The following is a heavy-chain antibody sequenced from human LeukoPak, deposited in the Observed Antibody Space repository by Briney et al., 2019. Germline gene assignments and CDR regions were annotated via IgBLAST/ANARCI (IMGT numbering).Heavy chain of an antibody. CDR3: ARAAADTPVVSS. CDR2: ISYDGSNK. V-gene: IGHV3-30-3*01. Sequence: PGRSLRLSCAASRFTFSSYALHWVRQAPGKGLEWVAVISYDGSNKYYADSVKGRFTISRDDSKNTLYLQMNSLKPEDTAVYYCARAAADTPVVSSWGQGTLVTVSS. D-gene: IGHD5-18*01. CDR1: RFTFSSYA. J-gene: IGHJ5*02.